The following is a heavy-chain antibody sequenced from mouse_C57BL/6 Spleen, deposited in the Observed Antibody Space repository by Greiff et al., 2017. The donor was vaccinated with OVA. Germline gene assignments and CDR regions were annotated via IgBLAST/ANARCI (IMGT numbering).Heavy chain of an antibody. CDR2: IDPEDGET. Sequence: VQLQQSGAELVKPGASVKLSCTASGFNIKDYYMHWVKQRTEQGLEWIGRIDPEDGETKSAPKFQGKATITADTSSNTAYLQLSSLTSEDTAVYYCASVITTVGHWYFDVWGTGTTVTVSS. CDR3: ASVITTVGHWYFDV. V-gene: IGHV14-2*01. D-gene: IGHD1-1*01. J-gene: IGHJ1*03. CDR1: GFNIKDYY.